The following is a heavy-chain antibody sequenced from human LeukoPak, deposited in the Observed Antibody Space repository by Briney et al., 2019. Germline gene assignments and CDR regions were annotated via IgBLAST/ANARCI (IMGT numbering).Heavy chain of an antibody. CDR2: INAVNGIT. CDR3: AREPEYNWNGYADY. V-gene: IGHV1-3*01. Sequence: ASVTVSCKASGYTFTGYGIHWVRQAPGQRLEWMGWINAVNGITKYSQNFQGRVTITRDTSASTAYMELSSLRSEDTAVYYCAREPEYNWNGYADYWGQGTLVTVSS. D-gene: IGHD1-20*01. CDR1: GYTFTGYG. J-gene: IGHJ4*02.